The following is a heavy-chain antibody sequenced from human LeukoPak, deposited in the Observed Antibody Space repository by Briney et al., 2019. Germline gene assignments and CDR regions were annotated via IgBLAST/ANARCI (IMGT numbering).Heavy chain of an antibody. CDR3: ARVHCSSTTCYFPDAFDI. Sequence: PSQTLYLTCTVSGDSISSGGYYWGWVRQHRGKALEWIGYMYYSGSTYYSRCLKSQFTISVNTSKNQFSLKLSSLTAADPAVYYCARVHCSSTTCYFPDAFDIWGQGTMVTVSS. D-gene: IGHD2-2*01. V-gene: IGHV4-31*01. CDR2: MYYSGST. J-gene: IGHJ3*02. CDR1: GDSISSGGYY.